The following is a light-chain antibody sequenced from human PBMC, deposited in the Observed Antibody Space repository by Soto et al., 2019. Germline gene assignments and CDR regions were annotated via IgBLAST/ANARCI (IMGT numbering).Light chain of an antibody. CDR3: SSYTSSTHV. CDR2: EVN. Sequence: QSVLTQPPSASGSPGQSVAISCTGTSSDVGGYNYVSWYQQHPGKAPKLMIYEVNKRPSGVPDRFSGSKSGNTASLTISGLQAEDEADYYCSSYTSSTHVFGTGTKVTVL. CDR1: SSDVGGYNY. V-gene: IGLV2-8*01. J-gene: IGLJ1*01.